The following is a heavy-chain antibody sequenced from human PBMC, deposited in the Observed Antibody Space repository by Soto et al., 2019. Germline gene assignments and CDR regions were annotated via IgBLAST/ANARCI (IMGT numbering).Heavy chain of an antibody. CDR3: ARGTYYDFWGVFDY. Sequence: LRLSCAASGFTFSSYAMHWVRQAPGKGLEWVAVISYDGSNKYYADSVKGRFTISRDNSKNTLYLQMNSLRAEDTAVYYCARGTYYDFWGVFDYWGQGTLVTVSS. D-gene: IGHD3-3*01. V-gene: IGHV3-30-3*01. CDR1: GFTFSSYA. CDR2: ISYDGSNK. J-gene: IGHJ4*02.